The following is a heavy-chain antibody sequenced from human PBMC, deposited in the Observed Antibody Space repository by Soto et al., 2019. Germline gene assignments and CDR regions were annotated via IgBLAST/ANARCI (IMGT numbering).Heavy chain of an antibody. D-gene: IGHD6-19*01. CDR2: IWYDGSNK. V-gene: IGHV3-33*01. Sequence: QVQLVESGGGVVQSGRSLRLSCAASGFSFSSYGMHWVRQAPGKGLEWVAVIWYDGSNKYYADSVKGRFTIPRDNSMYTLYLQMNSLRAEDTAVYYCARESVAVAGTDFDYWGQGTLVTVSS. CDR1: GFSFSSYG. CDR3: ARESVAVAGTDFDY. J-gene: IGHJ4*02.